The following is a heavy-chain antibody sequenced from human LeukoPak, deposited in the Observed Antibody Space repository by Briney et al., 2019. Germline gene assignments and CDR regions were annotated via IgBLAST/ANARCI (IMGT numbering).Heavy chain of an antibody. CDR1: GFTFSSYW. J-gene: IGHJ3*02. V-gene: IGHV3-21*01. CDR3: ARDRTGDDAFDI. Sequence: GGSLRLSCAASGFTFSSYWMHWVRQAPGKGLEWVSSISSSSSYIYYADSVKGRFTISRDNAKNSLYLQMNSLRAEDTAVYYCARDRTGDDAFDIWGQGTMVTVSS. CDR2: ISSSSSYI. D-gene: IGHD7-27*01.